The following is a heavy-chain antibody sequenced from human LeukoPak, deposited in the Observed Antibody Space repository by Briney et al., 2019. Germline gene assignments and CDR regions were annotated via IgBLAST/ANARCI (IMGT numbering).Heavy chain of an antibody. CDR1: GFTFSSYG. J-gene: IGHJ4*02. V-gene: IGHV3-30*18. CDR2: ISYDGSNK. D-gene: IGHD3-9*01. Sequence: GGFLRLSCAASGFTFSSYGMHWVRQAPGKGLEWVAAISYDGSNKYYPDSVQGRFTISRDNSKNTLYLQMNSLRAEDTAVYYCAKDYDILTGYYRTYFDYWGQGTLVTVSS. CDR3: AKDYDILTGYYRTYFDY.